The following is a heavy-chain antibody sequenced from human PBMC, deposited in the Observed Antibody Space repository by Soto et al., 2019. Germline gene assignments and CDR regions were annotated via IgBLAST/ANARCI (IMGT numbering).Heavy chain of an antibody. D-gene: IGHD3-9*01. V-gene: IGHV4-39*01. Sequence: PSETLGVTCTFSVGSISISSYYWGWIRQPPGKGREWIGSIYYSGSTYYNPSLKSRVTISVDTSKNQFSLKLSSVTAADTAVYYCARLRDILTGYGYYYYGMDVWGQGTTVTVSS. CDR3: ARLRDILTGYGYYYYGMDV. J-gene: IGHJ6*01. CDR2: IYYSGST. CDR1: VGSISISSYY.